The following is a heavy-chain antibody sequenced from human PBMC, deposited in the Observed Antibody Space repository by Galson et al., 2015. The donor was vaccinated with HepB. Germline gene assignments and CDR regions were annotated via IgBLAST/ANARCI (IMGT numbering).Heavy chain of an antibody. V-gene: IGHV1-18*01. D-gene: IGHD3-22*01. CDR2: ISAYNGNT. Sequence: SVKVSCKASGYTFTSYGISWVRQAPGQGLEWMGWISAYNGNTNYAQKLQGGVTMTTDTSTSTAYMELRSLRSDDTAVYYCARDRPQYYYDSSGLGDYWGQGTLVTVSS. CDR3: ARDRPQYYYDSSGLGDY. CDR1: GYTFTSYG. J-gene: IGHJ4*02.